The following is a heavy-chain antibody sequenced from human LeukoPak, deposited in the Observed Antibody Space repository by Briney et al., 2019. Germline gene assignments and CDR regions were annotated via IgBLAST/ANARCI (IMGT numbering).Heavy chain of an antibody. V-gene: IGHV4-61*02. Sequence: PSETLSLTCTVSGGSISSGSYYWSWLRQPAGTGLEWIGRIYTSGSTNYNPSLKSRVTISVDTSKNQFSLTLSSVTAADTAVYYCARDLEGSGYPYYFDYWGQGTLVTVSS. J-gene: IGHJ4*02. D-gene: IGHD3-22*01. CDR1: GGSISSGSYY. CDR2: IYTSGST. CDR3: ARDLEGSGYPYYFDY.